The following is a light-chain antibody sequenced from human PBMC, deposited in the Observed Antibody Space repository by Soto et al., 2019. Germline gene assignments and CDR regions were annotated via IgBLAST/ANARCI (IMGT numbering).Light chain of an antibody. J-gene: IGKJ4*01. CDR3: QQYTNWPPELT. CDR2: GAS. CDR1: QSVRID. V-gene: IGKV3-15*01. Sequence: EIVMTQSPATLSVSPGERATLSCRASQSVRIDLAWSQQKPGQAPKLLIYGASSSATVIPARFSGSGSGTDLTLTISSVHSEDVAVYYCQQYTNWPPELTFGGGTKVEIK.